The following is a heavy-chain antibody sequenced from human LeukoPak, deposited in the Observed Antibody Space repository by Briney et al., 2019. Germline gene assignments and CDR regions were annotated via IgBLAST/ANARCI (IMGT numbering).Heavy chain of an antibody. V-gene: IGHV3-23*01. D-gene: IGHD4-17*01. CDR1: GFTFSSYA. CDR3: ANNYGDYLIDY. J-gene: IGHJ4*02. CDR2: ISGSGGGT. Sequence: GGSLRLSCAASGFTFSSYAMSWVRQAPGKGLEWVSAISGSGGGTYYADSVKGRFTISRDNSKNTLYLQVNSLRAEDTAVYYCANNYGDYLIDYWGQGTLVTVSS.